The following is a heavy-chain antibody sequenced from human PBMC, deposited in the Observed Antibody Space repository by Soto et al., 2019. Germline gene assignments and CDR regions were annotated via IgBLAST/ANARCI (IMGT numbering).Heavy chain of an antibody. CDR2: IGTAGET. Sequence: VGSLRLSCAASGFTFSSYDMHWVRQATGKGLEWVSGIGTAGETYYPGSVKGRFTISRDDAKNSLYLQMNSLRAGDTALYYCARGGGRSGYSRYYYCGMDVWGQGTTVTVSS. V-gene: IGHV3-13*01. CDR3: ARGGGRSGYSRYYYCGMDV. D-gene: IGHD3-3*01. J-gene: IGHJ6*02. CDR1: GFTFSSYD.